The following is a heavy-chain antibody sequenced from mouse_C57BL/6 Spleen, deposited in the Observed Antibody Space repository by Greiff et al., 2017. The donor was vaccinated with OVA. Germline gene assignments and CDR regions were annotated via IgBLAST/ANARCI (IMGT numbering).Heavy chain of an antibody. CDR1: GYAFTNYL. CDR2: INPGSGGT. D-gene: IGHD4-1*01. V-gene: IGHV1-54*01. CDR3: ARSSGGNFDD. Sequence: QVQLQQSGAELVRPGTSVKVSCKASGYAFTNYLIEWVKQRPGQGLEWIGVINPGSGGTNYNEKFKGKATLTADKSSSTAYLQLSSLTMEDFAVYVWARSSGGNFDDWGQGTTLTVSS. J-gene: IGHJ2*01.